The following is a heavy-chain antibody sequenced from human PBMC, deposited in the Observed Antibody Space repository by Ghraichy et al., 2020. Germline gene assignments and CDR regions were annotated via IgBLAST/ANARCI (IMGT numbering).Heavy chain of an antibody. CDR1: GYTFTSYG. Sequence: ASVKVSCKASGYTFTSYGISWVRQAPGQGLEWMGWISAYNGNTNYAQKLQGRVTMTTDTSTSTAYMELRSLRSDDTAVYYCARRITMILNSWVYYGMDVWGQGTTVTVSS. V-gene: IGHV1-18*01. J-gene: IGHJ6*02. D-gene: IGHD3-22*01. CDR3: ARRITMILNSWVYYGMDV. CDR2: ISAYNGNT.